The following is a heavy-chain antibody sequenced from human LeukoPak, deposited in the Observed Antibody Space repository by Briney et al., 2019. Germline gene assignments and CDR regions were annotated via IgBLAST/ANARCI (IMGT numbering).Heavy chain of an antibody. CDR3: TTRGTTVTTKFDY. V-gene: IGHV3-15*01. Sequence: GGSLRLSCAASDFSFITYAMSWVRQAPGKGLEWVGRIKSKTDGGTTDYAAPVKGRFTISRDDSKNTLYLQMNSLKTEDTAVYYCTTRGTTVTTKFDYWGQGTLVTVSS. D-gene: IGHD4-17*01. CDR2: IKSKTDGGTT. CDR1: DFSFITYA. J-gene: IGHJ4*02.